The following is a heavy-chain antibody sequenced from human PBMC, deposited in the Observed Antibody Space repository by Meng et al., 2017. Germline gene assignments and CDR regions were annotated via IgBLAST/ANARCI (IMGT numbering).Heavy chain of an antibody. D-gene: IGHD2-21*01. J-gene: IGHJ3*02. CDR3: ARSLGDRAFDI. Sequence: GGSLRLSCAASGFTFSSYRMSWVRQAPGKGLEWVANIKQDGSEKYYVDSVKGRFTISRDNAKNSLYLQMNSLRAEDTAVYYCARSLGDRAFDIWGQGTMVTVSS. V-gene: IGHV3-7*01. CDR1: GFTFSSYR. CDR2: IKQDGSEK.